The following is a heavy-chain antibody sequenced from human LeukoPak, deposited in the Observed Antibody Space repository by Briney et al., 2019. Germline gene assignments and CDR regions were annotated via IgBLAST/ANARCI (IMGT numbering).Heavy chain of an antibody. J-gene: IGHJ4*02. Sequence: PSETLSLTCTVSGGSISSSSYYWGWIRQPPGKGLEWIGSIYYSGSTYYNPSLKSRVTISVDTSKNQFSLKLGSVTAADTAVYYCARHVAYDSSGPLDYWGQGTLVTVSS. D-gene: IGHD3-22*01. CDR3: ARHVAYDSSGPLDY. CDR2: IYYSGST. CDR1: GGSISSSSYY. V-gene: IGHV4-39*01.